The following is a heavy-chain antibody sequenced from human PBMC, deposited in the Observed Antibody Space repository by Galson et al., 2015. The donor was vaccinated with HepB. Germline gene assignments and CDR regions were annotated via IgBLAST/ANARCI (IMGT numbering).Heavy chain of an antibody. V-gene: IGHV3-48*04. CDR1: GFTFSSYS. J-gene: IGHJ3*02. CDR2: ISSSSSTI. D-gene: IGHD6-13*01. Sequence: SLRLSCAASGFTFSSYSMNWVRQAPGKGLEWVSYISSSSSTIYYADSVKGRFTISRDNAKNSLYLQMNSLRAEDTAVYYCAKDHYSSSWPRDDAFDIWGQGTMVTVSS. CDR3: AKDHYSSSWPRDDAFDI.